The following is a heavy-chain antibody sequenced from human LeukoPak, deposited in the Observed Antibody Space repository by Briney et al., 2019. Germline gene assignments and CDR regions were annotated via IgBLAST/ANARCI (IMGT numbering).Heavy chain of an antibody. D-gene: IGHD3-22*01. J-gene: IGHJ4*02. V-gene: IGHV1-2*06. CDR2: INPNSGGT. Sequence: GASVKVSCKASGYTFIVYGVSWVRQAPGQGLEWMGRINPNSGGTNYAQKFQGRVTMTRDTSISTAYMELSRLRSDDTAVYYCARGYYDSSGYYYSDYWGQGTLVTVSS. CDR3: ARGYYDSSGYYYSDY. CDR1: GYTFIVYG.